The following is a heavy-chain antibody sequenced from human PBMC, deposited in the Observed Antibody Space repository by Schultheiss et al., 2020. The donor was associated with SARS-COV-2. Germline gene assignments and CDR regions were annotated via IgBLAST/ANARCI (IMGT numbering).Heavy chain of an antibody. CDR2: INPNSGGT. CDR3: ASQYYYDSSGYYEYYFDY. D-gene: IGHD3-22*01. Sequence: ASVKVSCKASGYTFTGYYMHWVRQAPGQGLEWMGWINPNSGGTNYAQKFQGRVTMTRDTSISTAYMELSRLRSDDTAVYYCASQYYYDSSGYYEYYFDYWGQGTLVTVSS. CDR1: GYTFTGYY. J-gene: IGHJ4*02. V-gene: IGHV1-2*02.